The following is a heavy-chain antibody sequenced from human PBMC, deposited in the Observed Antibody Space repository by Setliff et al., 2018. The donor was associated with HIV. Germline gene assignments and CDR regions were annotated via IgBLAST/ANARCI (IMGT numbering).Heavy chain of an antibody. V-gene: IGHV4-59*01. CDR1: GGSISSYY. CDR3: ARGPPGYSSGWYYGSLGYMDV. Sequence: LSLTCTVSGGSISSYYWSWIRQPPGKGLEWIGYIYYSGSTNYNPSLKSRVTISVDTSKNQFSLKLSSVTAADTAVYYCARGPPGYSSGWYYGSLGYMDVWGKGTTVTVS. CDR2: IYYSGST. J-gene: IGHJ6*03. D-gene: IGHD6-19*01.